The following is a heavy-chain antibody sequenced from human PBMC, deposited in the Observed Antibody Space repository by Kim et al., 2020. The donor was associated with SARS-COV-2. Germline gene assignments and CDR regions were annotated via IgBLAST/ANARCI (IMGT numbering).Heavy chain of an antibody. D-gene: IGHD2-2*02. Sequence: GGSLRLSCAASGFTFSNAWMSWVRQAPGKGLEWVGRIKSKTDGGTTDYAAPVKGRFTISRDDSKNTLYLQMNSLKTEDTAVYYCIAAGYQLLYFGYYYYYMDVWGKGTTVTVSS. CDR2: IKSKTDGGTT. CDR3: IAAGYQLLYFGYYYYYMDV. V-gene: IGHV3-15*01. J-gene: IGHJ6*03. CDR1: GFTFSNAW.